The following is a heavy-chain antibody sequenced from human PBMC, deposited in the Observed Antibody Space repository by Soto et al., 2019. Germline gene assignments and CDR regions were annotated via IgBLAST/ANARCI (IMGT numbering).Heavy chain of an antibody. V-gene: IGHV3-48*02. D-gene: IGHD3-3*01. Sequence: GGSLRLSCAASGFTFSSYSMNWVRQAPGKGLEWVSYISSSSSTIYYADSVKGRFTISRDNAKNSLYLQMNSLRDEDTAVYYCARDRPQGYYDFWSGYSDYYYYGMDVWGQGTTVTVSS. CDR3: ARDRPQGYYDFWSGYSDYYYYGMDV. J-gene: IGHJ6*02. CDR2: ISSSSSTI. CDR1: GFTFSSYS.